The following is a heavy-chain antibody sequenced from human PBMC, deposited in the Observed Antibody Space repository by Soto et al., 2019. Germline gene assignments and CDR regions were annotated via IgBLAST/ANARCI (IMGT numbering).Heavy chain of an antibody. CDR2: IKQDGSEK. CDR3: ARVGDYYYYSMDV. CDR1: GFTFSSYW. V-gene: IGHV3-7*01. Sequence: EVQLVESGGGLVQPGGSLRLSCAASGFTFSSYWMSWVRQAPGKGLEWVANIKQDGSEKYYVDSVKGRFTISRDNAKNSLYLKMNSLRAEDTAVYYCARVGDYYYYSMDVWVKGTTVTVSS. J-gene: IGHJ6*03.